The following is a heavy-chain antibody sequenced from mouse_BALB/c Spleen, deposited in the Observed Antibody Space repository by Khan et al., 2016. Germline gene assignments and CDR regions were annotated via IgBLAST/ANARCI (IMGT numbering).Heavy chain of an antibody. J-gene: IGHJ4*01. D-gene: IGHD2-14*01. Sequence: VQLQESGPDLVKPSQSLSLTCTVSGYSITSGYSWQWIRQFPGNKLEWMGYIHYSGNTNYNPSLKSRISITRDTSTNQFFLQLTSLTTEDTATXFSARSDFYRYDDSMDYWGQGTSVTVSS. V-gene: IGHV3-1*02. CDR1: GYSITSGYS. CDR3: ARSDFYRYDDSMDY. CDR2: IHYSGNT.